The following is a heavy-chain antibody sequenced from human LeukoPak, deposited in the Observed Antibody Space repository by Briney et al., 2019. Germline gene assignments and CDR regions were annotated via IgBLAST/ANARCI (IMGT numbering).Heavy chain of an antibody. D-gene: IGHD1-26*01. V-gene: IGHV3-23*01. CDR2: ITSVGVT. CDR1: GFTFSSYE. CDR3: GQDWAWGAFGN. J-gene: IGHJ4*02. Sequence: GGSLRLSCVASGFTFSSYEMNWVRQAPGKWLEWVSGITSVGVTFYASFVKGRFTISRDNSKNTLYLQMNSLRAEDTALYYCGQDWAWGAFGNWGPGTLVTVSS.